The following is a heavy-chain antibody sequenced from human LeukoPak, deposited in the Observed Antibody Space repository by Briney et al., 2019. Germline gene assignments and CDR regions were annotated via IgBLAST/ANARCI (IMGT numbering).Heavy chain of an antibody. CDR3: ARLAVAGYFDY. J-gene: IGHJ4*02. D-gene: IGHD6-19*01. Sequence: GGSLRLSCAVSGFTFSSYGMHWVRQAPGKGLEWEPVIWYDGSNKYYADSVKGRFTISRDNSKNTLYLQMNSLRAEDTAVYYCARLAVAGYFDYWGQGTLVTVSS. CDR2: IWYDGSNK. CDR1: GFTFSSYG. V-gene: IGHV3-33*01.